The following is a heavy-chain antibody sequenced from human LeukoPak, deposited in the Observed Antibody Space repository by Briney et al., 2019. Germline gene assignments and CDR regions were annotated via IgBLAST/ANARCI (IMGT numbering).Heavy chain of an antibody. Sequence: PSETLSLTCAVYGGSFSGYYWGWIRRPPGKGLEWIGEINHSGSTNYNPSLKSRVTISVDTSKNQFSLKLSSVTAADTAVYYCARGFRELSTLFDYWGQGTLVTVSS. V-gene: IGHV4-34*01. CDR1: GGSFSGYY. D-gene: IGHD3-10*01. CDR2: INHSGST. CDR3: ARGFRELSTLFDY. J-gene: IGHJ4*02.